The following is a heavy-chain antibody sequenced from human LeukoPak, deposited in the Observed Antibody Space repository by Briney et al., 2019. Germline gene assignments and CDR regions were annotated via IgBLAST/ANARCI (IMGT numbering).Heavy chain of an antibody. D-gene: IGHD1-26*01. Sequence: GGPLRLSCGASGFTFSTYWMRWVRQSPGKALEYVANINEDGSEKYYVDSVKGRFTVSRDNAKNSLYLQMNSLRAEDTAVYYCARDPRSGSYFDYGGQGTLVTVFS. CDR2: INEDGSEK. CDR1: GFTFSTYW. J-gene: IGHJ4*02. V-gene: IGHV3-7*01. CDR3: ARDPRSGSYFDY.